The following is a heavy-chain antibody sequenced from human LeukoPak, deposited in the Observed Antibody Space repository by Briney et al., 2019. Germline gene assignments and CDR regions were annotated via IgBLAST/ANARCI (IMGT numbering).Heavy chain of an antibody. Sequence: SETLSLTCTVSGYSIRNGYFWGWVRQSPGKGLEWIGNIHQSGSTSYNPSLKSRVTISVDRSKNQFSLKLSSVTAADTAVYYCARRIAVAEIDYWGQGTLVTVSS. D-gene: IGHD6-19*01. J-gene: IGHJ4*02. V-gene: IGHV4-38-2*02. CDR1: GYSIRNGYF. CDR3: ARRIAVAEIDY. CDR2: IHQSGST.